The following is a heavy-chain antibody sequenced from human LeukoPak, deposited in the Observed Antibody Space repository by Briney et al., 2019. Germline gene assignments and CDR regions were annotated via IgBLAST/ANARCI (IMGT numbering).Heavy chain of an antibody. Sequence: GGSLRLSCAASGFTFSSYSMNWVRQAPGKGLEWVSSISSSSSYIYYADSVKGRFTISRDNSKNTLYLQMNSLRAEDTAVYYCARGKDSSGYYPFDYWGQGTLVTVSS. CDR3: ARGKDSSGYYPFDY. D-gene: IGHD3-22*01. V-gene: IGHV3-21*01. J-gene: IGHJ4*02. CDR2: ISSSSSYI. CDR1: GFTFSSYS.